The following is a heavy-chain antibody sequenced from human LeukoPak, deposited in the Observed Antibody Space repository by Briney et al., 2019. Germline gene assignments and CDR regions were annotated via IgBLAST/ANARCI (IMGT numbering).Heavy chain of an antibody. CDR3: ASPGITNIVVAPDY. CDR1: GFTFSSYA. CDR2: ISGSGGST. Sequence: PGGSLRLSCAASGFTFSSYAMSWVRQAPGKGLEWVSAISGSGGSTYYADSVKGRFTISRDNSKNTLYLQMNSLRAEDTAVYYCASPGITNIVVAPDYWGQGTLVTVSS. D-gene: IGHD3-22*01. J-gene: IGHJ4*02. V-gene: IGHV3-23*01.